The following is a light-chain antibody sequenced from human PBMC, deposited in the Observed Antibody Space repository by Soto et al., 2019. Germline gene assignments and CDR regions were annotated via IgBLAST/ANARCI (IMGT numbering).Light chain of an antibody. J-gene: IGLJ2*01. CDR1: DSDIGGYNY. CDR2: GVS. V-gene: IGLV2-14*01. Sequence: QSALTQPASVSGSPGQSITISCTGTDSDIGGYNYVSWYQHHPGKSPKLMIYGVSNRPSGVSNRFSGSKSGNTASLTISGLQADDEANYYCSSFTSNTYPLVVFGGGTKLTVL. CDR3: SSFTSNTYPLVV.